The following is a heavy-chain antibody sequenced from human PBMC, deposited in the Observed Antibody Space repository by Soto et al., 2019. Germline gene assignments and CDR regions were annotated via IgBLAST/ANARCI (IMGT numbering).Heavy chain of an antibody. CDR3: ARDWASNYEFYYYGMDV. CDR2: IIPIFGTA. V-gene: IGHV1-69*13. J-gene: IGHJ6*02. CDR1: GYTFTSYY. D-gene: IGHD4-4*01. Sequence: SVKVSCKASGYTFTSYYMHSVRQAPGQGLEWMGGIIPIFGTANYAQKFQGRVTITADESTSTAYMELSSLRSEDTAVYYCARDWASNYEFYYYGMDVWGQGTTVTVSS.